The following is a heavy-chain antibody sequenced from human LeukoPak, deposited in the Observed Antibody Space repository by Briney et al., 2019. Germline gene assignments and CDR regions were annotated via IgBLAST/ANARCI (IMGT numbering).Heavy chain of an antibody. V-gene: IGHV3-23*01. D-gene: IGHD6-6*01. J-gene: IGHJ4*02. Sequence: GGSLRLSCAASGFTSSSYATSWGRQAPGKGLEWGSGITGSGGGTYYADSVQGRFTISRDSSSSTLFLQMKSLRAEDTATYYCAKEVAAGRKGIDYWGQGILVTVSS. CDR1: GFTSSSYA. CDR3: AKEVAAGRKGIDY. CDR2: ITGSGGGT.